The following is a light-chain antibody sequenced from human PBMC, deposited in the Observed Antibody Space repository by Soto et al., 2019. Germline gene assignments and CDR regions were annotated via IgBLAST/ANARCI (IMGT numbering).Light chain of an antibody. CDR3: QVWDSSRDHYV. Sequence: SYELTQPPSVSVAPGQTATITCGGNNVGSKSVHWYQQMPGKAPVLVVYDDSDRPSGIPERFSGSNSGNTATLTISRVEAEDEADYYCQVWDSSRDHYVFGTGTKVTVL. CDR1: NVGSKS. V-gene: IGLV3-21*02. CDR2: DDS. J-gene: IGLJ1*01.